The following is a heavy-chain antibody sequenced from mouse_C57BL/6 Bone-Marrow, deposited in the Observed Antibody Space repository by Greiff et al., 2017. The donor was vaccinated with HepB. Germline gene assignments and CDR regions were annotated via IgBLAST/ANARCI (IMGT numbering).Heavy chain of an antibody. J-gene: IGHJ3*01. CDR2: IDPENGDT. CDR1: GFNIKDDY. CDR3: TTSLGAY. Sequence: EVKVEESGAELVRPGASVKLSCTASGFNIKDDYMHWVKQRPEQGLEWIGWIDPENGDTEYASKFQGKATITADTSSNTAYLQLSSLTSEDTAVYYCTTSLGAYWGQGTLVTVSA. V-gene: IGHV14-4*01.